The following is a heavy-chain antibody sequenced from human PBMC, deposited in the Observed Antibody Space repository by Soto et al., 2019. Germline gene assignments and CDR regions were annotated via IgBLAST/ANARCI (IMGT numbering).Heavy chain of an antibody. Sequence: GALRRSCAASGFTFSSYAMNWVRQGPGKGLEWVSVISGSGGSTYYADSVKGRFAISRDNSKNTLYLQMNSLRAEDTAVYYCASRSSGWYFDYWGQGTLVTVSS. D-gene: IGHD6-19*01. V-gene: IGHV3-23*01. J-gene: IGHJ4*02. CDR1: GFTFSSYA. CDR2: ISGSGGST. CDR3: ASRSSGWYFDY.